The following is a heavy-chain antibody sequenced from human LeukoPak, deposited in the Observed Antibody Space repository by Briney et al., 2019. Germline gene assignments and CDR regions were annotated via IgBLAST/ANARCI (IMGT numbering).Heavy chain of an antibody. CDR1: GFTFSSYA. CDR2: ISGSGGST. CDR3: AKLYYDSSGYEGFNWFDP. V-gene: IGHV3-23*01. D-gene: IGHD3-22*01. J-gene: IGHJ5*02. Sequence: PGGSLRLSCAASGFTFSSYAMSWVRQAPGKGPEWVSAISGSGGSTYYADSVKGRFTISRDNSKNTLYLQMNSLRAEDTAVYYCAKLYYDSSGYEGFNWFDPWGQGTLVTVSS.